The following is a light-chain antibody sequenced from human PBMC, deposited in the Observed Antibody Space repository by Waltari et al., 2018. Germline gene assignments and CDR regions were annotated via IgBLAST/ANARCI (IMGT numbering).Light chain of an antibody. J-gene: IGLJ2*01. V-gene: IGLV2-11*01. CDR3: CSYAGSRKV. CDR1: NADVGGYTY. Sequence: QSALTQPRSVSASPGQSVTIPCTGINADVGGYTYVSWYLQHPSQAPKLLIYDFNKRPSGVPVRFSGSGSGSTGSLTIAGLQTEDEAHYYCCSYAGSRKVFGGGTKLTVL. CDR2: DFN.